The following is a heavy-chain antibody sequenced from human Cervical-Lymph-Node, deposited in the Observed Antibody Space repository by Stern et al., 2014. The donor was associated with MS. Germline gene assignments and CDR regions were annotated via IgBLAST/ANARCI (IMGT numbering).Heavy chain of an antibody. CDR1: GCSISSYY. Sequence: QLQLQESGPGLVKPSDTLSLTCTVSGCSISSYYWSWIRQPPGKGLEWIGYIYYSGSTNYNPSLKSRVTISVDTSKNQFSLKLSSVTAADTAVYYCARAGQQLVLRWFDPWGQGTLVTVSS. D-gene: IGHD6-13*01. J-gene: IGHJ5*02. CDR2: IYYSGST. CDR3: ARAGQQLVLRWFDP. V-gene: IGHV4-59*07.